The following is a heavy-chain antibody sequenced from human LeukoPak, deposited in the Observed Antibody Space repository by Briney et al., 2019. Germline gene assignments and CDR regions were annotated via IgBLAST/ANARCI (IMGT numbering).Heavy chain of an antibody. CDR3: ARDLSRPIRDSSGYYGY. CDR2: ISAYNGNT. D-gene: IGHD3-22*01. V-gene: IGHV1-18*01. Sequence: ASVKVSCKASGYTFTSYGISWVRQAPGQGLEWMGWISAYNGNTNYAQKLQGRVTMTTDTSTSTAYMELRSLRSDDTAVYYCARDLSRPIRDSSGYYGYWGQGTLVTVSS. CDR1: GYTFTSYG. J-gene: IGHJ4*02.